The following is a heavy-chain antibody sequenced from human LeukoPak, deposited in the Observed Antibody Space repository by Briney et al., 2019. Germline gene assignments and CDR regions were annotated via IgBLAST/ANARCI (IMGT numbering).Heavy chain of an antibody. D-gene: IGHD3-10*01. Sequence: GGSLRLSCAASGFTFSSYSMNWVRRAPGKGLEWVSVIYTGGDTNDADSVKGRFTISRDTSKNTVYLQMDSLRPEDTAVYYCARGGPPLVRGVITRPFDYWGQGTPVTVSS. V-gene: IGHV3-66*01. CDR3: ARGGPPLVRGVITRPFDY. CDR1: GFTFSSYS. CDR2: IYTGGDT. J-gene: IGHJ4*02.